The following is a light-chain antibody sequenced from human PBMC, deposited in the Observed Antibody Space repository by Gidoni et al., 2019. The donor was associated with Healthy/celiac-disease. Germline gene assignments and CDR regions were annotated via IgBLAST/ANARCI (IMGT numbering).Light chain of an antibody. J-gene: IGLJ2*01. Sequence: QSVLTQPPSVSAAPGQKVTISCSGSSSNIGNKYGSWYQQLPGTAPKLPIYDNNTRPSGIPDRFSGSKSGTSATLGITGPQTGDEADYYCGTWDSRLSVVVFGGGTKLTVL. CDR2: DNN. CDR3: GTWDSRLSVVV. CDR1: SSNIGNKY. V-gene: IGLV1-51*01.